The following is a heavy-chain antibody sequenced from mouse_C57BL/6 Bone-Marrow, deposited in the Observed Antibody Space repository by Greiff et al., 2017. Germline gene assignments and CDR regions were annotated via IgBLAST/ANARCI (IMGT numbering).Heavy chain of an antibody. J-gene: IGHJ2*01. V-gene: IGHV1-82*01. D-gene: IGHD2-1*01. CDR2: IYPGDGDT. CDR3: VYYLDY. CDR1: GYAFSSSW. Sequence: VQLQESGPELVKPGASVKISCKASGYAFSSSWMNWVKQRPGKGLEWIGRIYPGDGDTNYNGKFKGKATLTADKSSSTAYMQLSSLTSEDSAVYFCVYYLDYWGQGTTLTVSS.